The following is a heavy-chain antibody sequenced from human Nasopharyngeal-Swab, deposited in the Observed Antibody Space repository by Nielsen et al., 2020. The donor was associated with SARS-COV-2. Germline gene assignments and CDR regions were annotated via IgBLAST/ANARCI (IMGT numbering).Heavy chain of an antibody. CDR1: GYTFTSYD. V-gene: IGHV1-8*01. CDR2: MNPNSGNT. D-gene: IGHD3-22*01. CDR3: ARVGDSSGYYYDDAFDI. Sequence: ASVNVSCKASGYTFTSYDINWVRQATGQGLEWMGWMNPNSGNTGYAQKFQGRVTMTRNTSISTAYMELSSLRSEDTAVYYCARVGDSSGYYYDDAFDIWGQGTMVTVSS. J-gene: IGHJ3*02.